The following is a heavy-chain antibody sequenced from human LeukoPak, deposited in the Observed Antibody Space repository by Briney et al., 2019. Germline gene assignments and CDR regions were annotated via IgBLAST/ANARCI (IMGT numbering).Heavy chain of an antibody. V-gene: IGHV1-24*01. J-gene: IGHJ3*02. D-gene: IGHD1-14*01. Sequence: ASVKVSCNVSGYTLTELSMHWVRQAPGKWLERMGGFDPEDGETIYAQKFQGRVTMTEDTSTDTAYMELSSLRSEDTAVYYCAKPGRFDAFDIWGQGTMVTVSS. CDR1: GYTLTELS. CDR2: FDPEDGET. CDR3: AKPGRFDAFDI.